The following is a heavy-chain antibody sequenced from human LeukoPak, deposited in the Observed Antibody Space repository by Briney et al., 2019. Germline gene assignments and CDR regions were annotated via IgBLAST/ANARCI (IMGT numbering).Heavy chain of an antibody. CDR1: GYSFTSYG. CDR3: ARGINYDLLTGYSEGFDF. D-gene: IGHD3-9*01. Sequence: ASVKVSCKASGYSFTSYGITWVRRAPGQGLEWMGWITTYNGKTNYAQNFQTRVTTTTDTSTNTAYMELRSLRSDDTAVYYCARGINYDLLTGYSEGFDFWGQGTPVTVSS. V-gene: IGHV1-18*01. CDR2: ITTYNGKT. J-gene: IGHJ4*02.